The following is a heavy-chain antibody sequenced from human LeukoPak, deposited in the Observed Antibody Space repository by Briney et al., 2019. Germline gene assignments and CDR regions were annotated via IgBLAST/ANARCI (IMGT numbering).Heavy chain of an antibody. Sequence: GTSLRLSCAASGFSFGSYGMHWVRQAPGKGLEWVAVISYDGSNKYYADSVKGRFTISRDNSKNTLYLQMNSLRAEDTAVYYCASGSGVGAAPDYWGQGTLVTVSS. CDR1: GFSFGSYG. J-gene: IGHJ4*02. V-gene: IGHV3-30*19. D-gene: IGHD1-26*01. CDR2: ISYDGSNK. CDR3: ASGSGVGAAPDY.